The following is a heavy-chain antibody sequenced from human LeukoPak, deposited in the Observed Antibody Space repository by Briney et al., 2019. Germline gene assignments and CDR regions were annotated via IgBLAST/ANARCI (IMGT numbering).Heavy chain of an antibody. Sequence: ASVKVSCKATGYTFTSYGISWVRQATGQGLEWMGYMNPNSGNTGYAQKFQGRVTITSDTSISTAYMELSSLRSEDTAVYYCAREGSEYWGQGTLVTVSS. J-gene: IGHJ4*02. CDR2: MNPNSGNT. CDR3: AREGSEY. CDR1: GYTFTSYG. V-gene: IGHV1-8*03.